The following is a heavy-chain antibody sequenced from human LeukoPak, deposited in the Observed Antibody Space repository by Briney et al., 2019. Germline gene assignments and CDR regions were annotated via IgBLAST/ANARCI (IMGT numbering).Heavy chain of an antibody. CDR2: ISSSGSTI. CDR1: GFTFSSYE. D-gene: IGHD3-22*01. Sequence: GGSLRLSCAASGFTFSSYEMNWVRQAPGKGLEWVSYISSSGSTIYYADSVKGRFTISRDNAKNSLYLQMNSLRAEDTAVYYCASPLDSSGYYLGYWGQGTLVTVSS. V-gene: IGHV3-48*03. J-gene: IGHJ4*02. CDR3: ASPLDSSGYYLGY.